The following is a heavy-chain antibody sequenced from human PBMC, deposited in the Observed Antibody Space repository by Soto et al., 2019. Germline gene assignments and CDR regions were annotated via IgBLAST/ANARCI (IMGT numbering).Heavy chain of an antibody. Sequence: QVQLVESGGGVVQPGRSLRLSCAASGFTFSSYAMHWVRQAPGKGLEWVAVISYDGSNKYYADSVKGRFTISRDKSKNTLYLQMNSLRAEDKAVYYCARDYIVVAPAAIKYWFDPWGQGTLFTVSS. CDR2: ISYDGSNK. CDR3: ARDYIVVAPAAIKYWFDP. J-gene: IGHJ5*02. D-gene: IGHD2-2*01. V-gene: IGHV3-30-3*01. CDR1: GFTFSSYA.